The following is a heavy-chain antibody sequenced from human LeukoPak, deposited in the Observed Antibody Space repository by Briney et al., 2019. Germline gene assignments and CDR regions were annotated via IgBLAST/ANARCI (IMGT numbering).Heavy chain of an antibody. CDR3: AKWWDYVIVAGYYDSDH. J-gene: IGHJ5*02. CDR2: IGGCDGGT. D-gene: IGHD3-9*01. CDR1: GFIFSNYA. V-gene: IGHV3-23*01. Sequence: GGSLRLFCAASGFIFSNYAMRWVRQAPGKGLEWVSDIGGCDGGTYYADSVKGRLTVSSADPKNTLYLQMNTLGVEDTSVYYCAKWWDYVIVAGYYDSDHWGDGALVTVSS.